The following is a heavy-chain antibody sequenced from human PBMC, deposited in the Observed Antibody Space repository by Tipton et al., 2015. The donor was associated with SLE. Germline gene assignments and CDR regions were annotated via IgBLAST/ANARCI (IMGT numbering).Heavy chain of an antibody. CDR2: INPTRGGT. D-gene: IGHD2-15*01. V-gene: IGHV1-2*02. CDR1: GYTFTGYF. J-gene: IGHJ6*02. CDR3: ARDFGEIGVVLHRMGV. Sequence: QVQLVQSGAEVKKPGASVKVSCKASGYTFTGYFIHWVRQVPGQGLEWMGWINPTRGGTMYAQKFQDRVTLTRDTSVSTVYMEMTSLRSDATAVYYCARDFGEIGVVLHRMGVWCQGSAVTVSS.